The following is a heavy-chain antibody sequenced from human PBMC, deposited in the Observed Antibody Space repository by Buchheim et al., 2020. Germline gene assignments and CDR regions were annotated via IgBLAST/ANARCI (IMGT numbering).Heavy chain of an antibody. CDR1: GGSISSDDYY. J-gene: IGHJ4*02. V-gene: IGHV4-30-4*01. D-gene: IGHD3-10*01. CDR3: ARDINGRADY. Sequence: QVQLQESGPGLVKPSQTLSLTCTVSGGSISSDDYYWSWIRQPPGKGLEWIGYIHYSGSTYYNPSLKSRLTIPVDTSRNQFSLKLSSVTAADTAVYYCARDINGRADYWGQGTL. CDR2: IHYSGST.